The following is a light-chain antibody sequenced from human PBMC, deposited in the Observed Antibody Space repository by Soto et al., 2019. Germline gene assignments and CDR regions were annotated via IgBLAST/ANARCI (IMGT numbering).Light chain of an antibody. CDR3: QLRSNWLT. CDR1: QSVSSY. CDR2: DAS. Sequence: EIVLTQSPATLSLSPGERATLSCRASQSVSSYLSWYQQKPGQAHRLLIYDASNRATGIPARFSGSGSGTDFTLAISSQEPEDFAVYYCQLRSNWLTFCGGTKVEIK. V-gene: IGKV3-11*01. J-gene: IGKJ4*01.